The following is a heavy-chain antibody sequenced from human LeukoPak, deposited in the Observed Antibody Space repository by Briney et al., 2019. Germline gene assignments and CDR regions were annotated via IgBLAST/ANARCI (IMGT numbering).Heavy chain of an antibody. CDR2: IYYSEST. Sequence: SETLSLTCTVAGGSINSYYWSWIRQPPGEGLEWIGYIYYSESTEYNPSLKSRVTISVDTSKNQFALKMSSVTAADTAVYYCARARDGHINNWFDPWGQGTLVTVSS. CDR1: GGSINSYY. V-gene: IGHV4-59*01. J-gene: IGHJ5*02. CDR3: ARARDGHINNWFDP. D-gene: IGHD5-24*01.